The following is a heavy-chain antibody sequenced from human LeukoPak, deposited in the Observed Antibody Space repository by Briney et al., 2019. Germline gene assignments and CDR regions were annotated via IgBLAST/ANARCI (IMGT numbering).Heavy chain of an antibody. V-gene: IGHV3-21*01. Sequence: PGGSLRLSCAASGFTFSSYSMNWVRQAPGKGLEWVSSISSSSSYIYYADSVKGRFTISRDNAKNSLYLQMNSLRAEDTAVYYCAREGVDYDSSGYDYWGQGTLVTVSS. J-gene: IGHJ4*02. CDR1: GFTFSSYS. D-gene: IGHD3-22*01. CDR3: AREGVDYDSSGYDY. CDR2: ISSSSSYI.